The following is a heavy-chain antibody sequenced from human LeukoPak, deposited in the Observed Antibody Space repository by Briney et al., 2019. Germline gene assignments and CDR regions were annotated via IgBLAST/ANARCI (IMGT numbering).Heavy chain of an antibody. V-gene: IGHV4-38-2*02. D-gene: IGHD1-1*01. CDR2: IHHSGNT. CDR3: ARTNWNPGDY. Sequence: SEALSLTCTASGFSISTNYYWGWTRQPPGKGLEWIGSIHHSGNTYHNPSLRSRVIMSIDTSKNQFSLRLSSVTAADTAVYFCARTNWNPGDYWGQGTLVTVSS. J-gene: IGHJ4*02. CDR1: GFSISTNYY.